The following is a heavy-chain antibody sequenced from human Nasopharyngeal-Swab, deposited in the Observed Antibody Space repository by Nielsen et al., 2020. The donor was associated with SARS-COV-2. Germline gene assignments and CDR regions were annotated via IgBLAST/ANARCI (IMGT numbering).Heavy chain of an antibody. V-gene: IGHV3-23*01. CDR1: GFTVSSNY. Sequence: GGSLRLSCAASGFTVSSNYMNWVRQAPGKGLEWVSGISGSGGNTYYADSVKGRFTISRDNSMETLYLQMNSLRVEDTAVYYCAKGVGYGDTGCFDEWGQGTLVSASS. CDR2: ISGSGGNT. CDR3: AKGVGYGDTGCFDE. J-gene: IGHJ4*02. D-gene: IGHD4-17*01.